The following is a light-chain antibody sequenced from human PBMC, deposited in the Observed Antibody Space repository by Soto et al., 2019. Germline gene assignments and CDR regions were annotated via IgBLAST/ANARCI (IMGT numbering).Light chain of an antibody. J-gene: IGKJ5*01. Sequence: EIVLTQSPGTLSLSPGERATLSCRACQSVSSRYLAWYQQKPGQAPRLLIYGASSRATGIPDRFSGSGSGTDFTLTISRLEPEDFAVYYCQHYGSSHPITFGQGTRLEI. CDR2: GAS. CDR3: QHYGSSHPIT. CDR1: QSVSSRY. V-gene: IGKV3-20*01.